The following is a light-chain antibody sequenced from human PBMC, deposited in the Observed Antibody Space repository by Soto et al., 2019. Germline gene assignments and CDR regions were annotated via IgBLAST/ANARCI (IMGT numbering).Light chain of an antibody. CDR3: QQYGSSPLT. CDR2: GAS. J-gene: IGKJ4*01. V-gene: IGKV3-20*01. Sequence: EIVLTQSPGTLGLSPGERATLSCRASQSVSSSHLAWYQQKPGQAPRLLIYGASSRATGIPDRFSGSGSGTDFTLTISRLEPEDFAVYYCQQYGSSPLTFGGGTKVDIK. CDR1: QSVSSSH.